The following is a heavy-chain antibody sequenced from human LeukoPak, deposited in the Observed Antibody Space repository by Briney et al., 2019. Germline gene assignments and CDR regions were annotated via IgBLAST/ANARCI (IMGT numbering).Heavy chain of an antibody. D-gene: IGHD3-3*01. Sequence: SETLSLTCAVSGGSISSSNWWSWVRQPPGKGLEWIGEINHSGSTNYNPSLKSRVTISLDTSKSQFSLKVRYVTAADTAVYYCARGLNDSWTGENYWGQGTLVTVSS. J-gene: IGHJ4*02. CDR3: ARGLNDSWTGENY. CDR2: INHSGST. V-gene: IGHV4-4*02. CDR1: GGSISSSNW.